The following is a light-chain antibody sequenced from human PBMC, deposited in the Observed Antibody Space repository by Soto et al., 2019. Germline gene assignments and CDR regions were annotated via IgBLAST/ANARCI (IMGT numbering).Light chain of an antibody. Sequence: QSVLTQPPSMSGAPGQRVTISCTGSSSNNGAGYDVHWYQLLPGTAPKPLTYGNTNRPSGVPDRFSGSKSGTSASLAITGLRAEDEADYYCQSHDSSLNSWVFGGGTKLTVL. J-gene: IGLJ3*02. CDR1: SSNNGAGYD. CDR2: GNT. V-gene: IGLV1-40*01. CDR3: QSHDSSLNSWV.